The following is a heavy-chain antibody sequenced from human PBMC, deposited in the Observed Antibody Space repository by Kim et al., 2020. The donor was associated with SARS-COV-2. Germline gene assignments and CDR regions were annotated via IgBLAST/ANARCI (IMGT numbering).Heavy chain of an antibody. CDR3: AKDRSELRAARHSGMDV. V-gene: IGHV3-23*01. Sequence: GKGWFTISRDNSKNTLYLQMNSLRAEDTAVYYCAKDRSELRAARHSGMDVWGQGTTVTVSS. J-gene: IGHJ6*02. D-gene: IGHD6-6*01.